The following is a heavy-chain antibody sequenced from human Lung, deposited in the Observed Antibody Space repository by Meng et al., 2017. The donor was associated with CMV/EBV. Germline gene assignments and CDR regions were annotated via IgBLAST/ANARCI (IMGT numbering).Heavy chain of an antibody. Sequence: GGSLRLXCAASGFTFSSYEMNWVRQAPGKGLEWVSYISSSGSTIYYADSVKGRFTISRDNAKNSLYLQMNSLRAEDTAVYYCARDLGVPAPPGVFDYWGQGTXVTVSS. J-gene: IGHJ4*02. CDR1: GFTFSSYE. CDR3: ARDLGVPAPPGVFDY. CDR2: ISSSGSTI. D-gene: IGHD2-2*01. V-gene: IGHV3-48*03.